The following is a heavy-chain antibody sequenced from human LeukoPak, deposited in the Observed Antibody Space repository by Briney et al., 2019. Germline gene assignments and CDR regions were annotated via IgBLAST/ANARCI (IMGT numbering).Heavy chain of an antibody. CDR1: GYTFTGYY. J-gene: IGHJ3*02. Sequence: RASVKVSCKASGYTFTGYYMHWVRQAPGQGLEWMGRINPNSGGTNYAQKFQGRVTMTRDTSISTAYMELSRLRSDDTAVYYCARDRVVDDAFDIWGQGTMVTVSS. CDR2: INPNSGGT. CDR3: ARDRVVDDAFDI. D-gene: IGHD2-15*01. V-gene: IGHV1-2*06.